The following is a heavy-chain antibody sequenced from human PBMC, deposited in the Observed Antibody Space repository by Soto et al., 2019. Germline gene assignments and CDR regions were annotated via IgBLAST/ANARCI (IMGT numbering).Heavy chain of an antibody. V-gene: IGHV3-13*01. Sequence: EVQLVESGGGLVQPGGSLRLSCAASGFTFSSYDMHWVRQATGKGLEWVSAIGTAGDTYYPGSVKGRFTISRENAMNSLYLQMNSLRAGDTAVYYCARVGQDSSGWYFDYWGQGTLVTVSS. J-gene: IGHJ4*02. CDR1: GFTFSSYD. D-gene: IGHD6-19*01. CDR2: IGTAGDT. CDR3: ARVGQDSSGWYFDY.